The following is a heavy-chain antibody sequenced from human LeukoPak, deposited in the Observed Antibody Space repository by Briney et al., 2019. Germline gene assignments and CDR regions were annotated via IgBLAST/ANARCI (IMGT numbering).Heavy chain of an antibody. Sequence: PSETLSLTCTVSGGSISKSTYYWGWIRQPPGKGLEWIGSIYYSGSTYYNPSLKSRATISVDTSKNQFSLKLSSVTAADTAVYYCARHVDESGYSYWGQGTLVTVSS. CDR1: GGSISKSTYY. CDR2: IYYSGST. J-gene: IGHJ4*02. V-gene: IGHV4-39*01. D-gene: IGHD3-10*01. CDR3: ARHVDESGYSY.